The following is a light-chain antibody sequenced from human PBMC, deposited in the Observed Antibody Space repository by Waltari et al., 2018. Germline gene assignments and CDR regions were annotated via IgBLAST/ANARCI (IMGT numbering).Light chain of an antibody. CDR3: QQYNNWLWT. J-gene: IGKJ1*01. CDR1: QSVSNT. V-gene: IGKV3-15*01. Sequence: ERVMTQSPATLSVSPGARATLSCRASQSVSNTLAWYQQKPGQAPRLLIYGASTRATDIPARFSGSGSGTEFTLTISSLQSEDFAVYYCQQYNNWLWTFGQGTKVEVK. CDR2: GAS.